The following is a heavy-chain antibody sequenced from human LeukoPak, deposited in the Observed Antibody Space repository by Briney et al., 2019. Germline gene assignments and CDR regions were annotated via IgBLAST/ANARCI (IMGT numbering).Heavy chain of an antibody. Sequence: GGSLSLSCAASGFTFSSYGMHWVRQAPGKGLEWVAVISYDGSNKYYADSVKGRFTISRDNSKNTLYLQMNSLRAEDTAVYYCAKDGPQTVTTTRYYYYGMDVWGKGTTVTVSS. D-gene: IGHD4-17*01. J-gene: IGHJ6*04. CDR3: AKDGPQTVTTTRYYYYGMDV. V-gene: IGHV3-30*18. CDR1: GFTFSSYG. CDR2: ISYDGSNK.